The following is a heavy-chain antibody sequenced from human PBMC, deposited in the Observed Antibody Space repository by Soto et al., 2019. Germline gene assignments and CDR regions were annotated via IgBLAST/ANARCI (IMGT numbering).Heavy chain of an antibody. Sequence: SQTLSLTGSVAGGSMMMYYWTCIRQAPGKGLEWIGYVYYSGSANYNPSLKSRVTISVDTSKNQFSLNLRSVTAADTAVYFCARVYGSPAYYFDYWGRGTLVTVFS. CDR1: GGSMMMYY. J-gene: IGHJ4*02. V-gene: IGHV4-59*01. CDR3: ARVYGSPAYYFDY. CDR2: VYYSGSA. D-gene: IGHD3-10*01.